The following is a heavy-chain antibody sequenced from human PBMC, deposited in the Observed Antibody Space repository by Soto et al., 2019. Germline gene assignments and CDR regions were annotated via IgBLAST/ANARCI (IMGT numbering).Heavy chain of an antibody. CDR2: VSGSGGST. D-gene: IGHD1-20*01. Sequence: EVQLFESGGGLVQPGGSLRLSCAASGFTFSSYAMSWVRHAPGKGLEWISAVSGSGGSTYYADSVKGRFTISRDNSKDTLYLQMNNLRAEDTAVYYCAKPPDYNWNDYWGQGTLVTVSS. J-gene: IGHJ4*02. CDR1: GFTFSSYA. V-gene: IGHV3-23*01. CDR3: AKPPDYNWNDY.